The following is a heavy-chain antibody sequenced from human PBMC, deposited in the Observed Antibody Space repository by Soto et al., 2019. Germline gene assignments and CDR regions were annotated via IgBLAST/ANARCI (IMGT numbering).Heavy chain of an antibody. J-gene: IGHJ3*02. CDR1: GYTFTGYY. V-gene: IGHV1-2*02. Sequence: ASVKVSGKASGYTFTGYYMHWVRQAPGQGLEWMGWINPNSGGTNYAQKFQGRVTMTRDTSISTAYMELSRLRSDDTAVYYCARDGGYCSSTSCYTGIFAFDIWGQGTMVTVSS. CDR2: INPNSGGT. D-gene: IGHD2-2*02. CDR3: ARDGGYCSSTSCYTGIFAFDI.